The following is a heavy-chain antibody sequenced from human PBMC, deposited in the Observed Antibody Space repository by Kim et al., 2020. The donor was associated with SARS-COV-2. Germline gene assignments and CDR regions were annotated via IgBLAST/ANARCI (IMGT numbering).Heavy chain of an antibody. CDR2: IASNGENT. CDR1: GFTFSSYA. CDR3: ARSAPDSTGYFDY. D-gene: IGHD3-22*01. J-gene: IGHJ4*02. Sequence: GGSLRLSCTASGFTFSSYAMHWVRQAPGKGLEYVSFIASNGENTYYADSVKGRFTISRDTLENTLYLQVCSLRTEDMAVYFCARSAPDSTGYFDYWGQAT. V-gene: IGHV3-64*02.